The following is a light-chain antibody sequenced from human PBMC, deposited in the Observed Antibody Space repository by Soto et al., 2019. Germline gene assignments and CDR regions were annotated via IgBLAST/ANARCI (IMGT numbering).Light chain of an antibody. CDR1: NSNIGNYYY. CDR2: YDK. CDR3: CSYSSSLSCYV. J-gene: IGLJ6*01. V-gene: IGLV1-40*01. Sequence: QSGLVQPPSVRGYPGQRVTISCTGTNSNIGNYYYLPWYQQRPSTGPKRFIYYDKSRPSGVPDRFSGSKSGNSASLSISGLRAEEEADYYCCSYSSSLSCYVFGRRTKVTVL.